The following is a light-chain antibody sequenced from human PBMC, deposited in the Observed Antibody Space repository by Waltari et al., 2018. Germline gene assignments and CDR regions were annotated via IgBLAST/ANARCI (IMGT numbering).Light chain of an antibody. CDR1: HSVTNY. V-gene: IGKV3-11*01. CDR2: DAS. J-gene: IGKJ4*01. CDR3: QQRSKWPLT. Sequence: DIVLTQSPATLSLSPGERATLSCRASHSVTNYLAWYQLKPGQAPRLLIYDASNRATGIPARFSGSGSVTDFTLTISNLEPEDSAVYYCQQRSKWPLTFGRGTKVEIK.